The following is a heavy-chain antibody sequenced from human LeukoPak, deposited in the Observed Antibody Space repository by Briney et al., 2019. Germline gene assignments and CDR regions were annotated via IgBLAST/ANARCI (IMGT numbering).Heavy chain of an antibody. CDR1: GGSISSGDYY. Sequence: TSQTLSLTCTVSGGSISSGDYYWSWIRQPPGKGLEWIGYIYYSGSTYYNPSLKSRVTISVDTSKNQFSLELSSVTAADTAVYYCARVVDYASPGFDYWGQGTLVTVSS. J-gene: IGHJ4*02. V-gene: IGHV4-30-4*08. CDR2: IYYSGST. CDR3: ARVVDYASPGFDY. D-gene: IGHD2-2*01.